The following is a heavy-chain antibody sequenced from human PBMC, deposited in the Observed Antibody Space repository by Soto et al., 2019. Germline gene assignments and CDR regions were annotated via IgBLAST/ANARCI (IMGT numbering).Heavy chain of an antibody. J-gene: IGHJ5*02. CDR2: ISGSGGST. CDR3: AKDVVVVPAANWFDP. V-gene: IGHV3-23*01. D-gene: IGHD2-2*01. CDR1: GFTFSSYA. Sequence: GGSLRLSCAASGFTFSSYAMSWVRQAPGKGLEWVSAISGSGGSTYYADSVKGRFTISRDNSKNTLYLQMNSLRAEDTAVYYCAKDVVVVPAANWFDPWGQGTLVTVSS.